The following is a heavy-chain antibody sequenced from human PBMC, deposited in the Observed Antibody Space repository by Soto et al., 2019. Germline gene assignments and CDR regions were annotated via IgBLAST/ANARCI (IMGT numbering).Heavy chain of an antibody. D-gene: IGHD2-2*01. CDR1: GGSISSYY. J-gene: IGHJ6*03. V-gene: IGHV4-59*08. Sequence: QVQLQESGPGLVKPSETLSLTCTVSGGSISSYYWSWIRQPPGKGLEWIGYIYYSGSTNYNPSLKSRVTISVDTSKNQFSLKLSSVTAADTAVYYCASCGVPAAREYYYYYMDVWGKGTTVTVSS. CDR3: ASCGVPAAREYYYYYMDV. CDR2: IYYSGST.